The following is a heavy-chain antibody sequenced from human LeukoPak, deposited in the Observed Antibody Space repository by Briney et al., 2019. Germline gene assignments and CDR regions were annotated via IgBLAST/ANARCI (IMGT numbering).Heavy chain of an antibody. V-gene: IGHV3-53*04. CDR3: AKAWFGERSGGGFDY. CDR1: GFTVSSNY. CDR2: IYSGGAT. J-gene: IGHJ4*02. Sequence: GGSLRLSCAASGFTVSSNYMSWVRQAPGKGLEWVSAIYSGGATYYTDSVKGRFTMSRHTSKNTVDLQMNSLRTEDTALYYCAKAWFGERSGGGFDYWGQGTLVTVSS. D-gene: IGHD3-10*01.